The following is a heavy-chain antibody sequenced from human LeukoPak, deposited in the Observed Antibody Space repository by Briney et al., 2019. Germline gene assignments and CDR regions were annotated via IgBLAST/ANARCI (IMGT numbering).Heavy chain of an antibody. V-gene: IGHV3-74*01. Sequence: GGSLRLSCAVSGFTFSSYWMNWVRQVPGRGLVWVSHINTFGTTATYADSVKGRFTISRDNANNTLYLQMNSLRVEDTAVYYCVRDNAYKFDYWGQGTLVTVSS. CDR3: VRDNAYKFDY. CDR2: INTFGTTA. CDR1: GFTFSSYW. J-gene: IGHJ4*02. D-gene: IGHD5-24*01.